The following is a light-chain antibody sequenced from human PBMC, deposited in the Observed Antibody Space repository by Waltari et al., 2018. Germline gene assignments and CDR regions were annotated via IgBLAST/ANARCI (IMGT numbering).Light chain of an antibody. Sequence: QSALTQPPSASGSPGQSVTISCTGPSSDVGRYNCVSWFQQHPGKAPKLMIYEVSKRPSGVPDRFSGSKSGNTASLTVSGLQAEDEADYYCSSYAASNNFVFGTGTKVTV. J-gene: IGLJ1*01. V-gene: IGLV2-8*01. CDR1: SSDVGRYNC. CDR3: SSYAASNNFV. CDR2: EVS.